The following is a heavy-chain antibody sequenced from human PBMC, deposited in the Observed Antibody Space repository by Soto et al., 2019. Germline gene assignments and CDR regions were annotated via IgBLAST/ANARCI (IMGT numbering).Heavy chain of an antibody. J-gene: IGHJ6*02. Sequence: PSETLSLTCTVSGGSISSGGYYWSWIRQHPGKGLEWIGYIYYSGSTYYNPSLKSRVTISVDTSKNQFSLKLSSVTAADTAVYYCARGGCGSSTSCYSLVYYGMDVWGQGTTVTVSS. CDR1: GGSISSGGYY. CDR3: ARGGCGSSTSCYSLVYYGMDV. V-gene: IGHV4-31*03. D-gene: IGHD2-2*01. CDR2: IYYSGST.